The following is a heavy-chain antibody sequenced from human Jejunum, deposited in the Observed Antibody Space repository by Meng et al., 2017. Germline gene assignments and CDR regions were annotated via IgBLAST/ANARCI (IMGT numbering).Heavy chain of an antibody. CDR1: GFTFSTYA. CDR3: AKDVGATTTHAFRI. Sequence: GESLKISCAASGFTFSTYAMNWVRQAPGKGLEWVSAISGSGGSTYYADSVKGRFTISRDNSKSTRYLQVNGLRAEDTAVYYCAKDVGATTTHAFRIWGQGTMVTVSS. D-gene: IGHD1-26*01. CDR2: ISGSGGST. V-gene: IGHV3-23*01. J-gene: IGHJ3*02.